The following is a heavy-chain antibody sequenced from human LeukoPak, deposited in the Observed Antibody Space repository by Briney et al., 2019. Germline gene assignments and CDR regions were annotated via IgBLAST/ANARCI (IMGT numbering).Heavy chain of an antibody. CDR1: GFTVSSNY. D-gene: IGHD6-6*01. V-gene: IGHV3-66*01. CDR3: ARGVIASRQYWLDP. CDR2: IYGGGTT. J-gene: IGHJ5*02. Sequence: PGGSLRLSCAASGFTVSSNYMSWVRQAPGKGLEWGSVIYGGGTTYYADSVKGRFTISRDNSKNTLFLQMNSLRVDDTAVYYCARGVIASRQYWLDPWGQGTLVTVSS.